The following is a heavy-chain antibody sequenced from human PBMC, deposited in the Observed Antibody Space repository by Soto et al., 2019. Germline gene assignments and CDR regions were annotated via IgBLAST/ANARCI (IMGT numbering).Heavy chain of an antibody. D-gene: IGHD6-13*01. V-gene: IGHV3-23*01. CDR2: ISGSGGST. Sequence: GGSLRLSCAASGFTFSSYAMSWVRQAPGKGLEWVSAISGSGGSTYYADSVKGRFTISRDNSKNTLYLQMNSLRAEDTAVYYCAKGSIAAAGTPLEHYFDYWGQGTLVTVSS. J-gene: IGHJ4*02. CDR1: GFTFSSYA. CDR3: AKGSIAAAGTPLEHYFDY.